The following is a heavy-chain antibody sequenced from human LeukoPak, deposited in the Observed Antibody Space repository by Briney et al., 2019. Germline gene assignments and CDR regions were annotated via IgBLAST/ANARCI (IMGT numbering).Heavy chain of an antibody. CDR3: ASLGAAGTDY. CDR2: IYSDGRT. V-gene: IGHV3-53*01. CDR1: GFTLSSNY. Sequence: GGSLRLSCAVSGFTLSSNYMSWVRQAPGKGLEWVSVIYSDGRTYYADSVKGRFTISRDNSKNTLYLQVNNLRAEDTALYYCASLGAAGTDYWGQGTLVTVSS. D-gene: IGHD6-13*01. J-gene: IGHJ4*02.